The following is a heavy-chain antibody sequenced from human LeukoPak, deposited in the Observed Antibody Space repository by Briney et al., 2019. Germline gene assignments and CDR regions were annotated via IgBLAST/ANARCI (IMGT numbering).Heavy chain of an antibody. CDR1: GGSISDYY. J-gene: IGHJ3*02. CDR2: IYTSGST. V-gene: IGHV4-4*07. D-gene: IGHD1-26*01. CDR3: GRGYSGSYVNTFDI. Sequence: SETLCLTCTASGGSISDYYWSWIRQPAGKGLEWIGRIYTSGSTNYNPSLKSRVTMSVDTSKNQFSLKLSSVTAADTAAYYCGRGYSGSYVNTFDIWGQGTMVSVSS.